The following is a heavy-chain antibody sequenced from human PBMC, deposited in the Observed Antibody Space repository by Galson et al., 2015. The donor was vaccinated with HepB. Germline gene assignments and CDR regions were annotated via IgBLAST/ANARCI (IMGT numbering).Heavy chain of an antibody. J-gene: IGHJ6*03. CDR2: ISSSSSYI. Sequence: SLRLSCAASGFTFSSYSMNWVRQAPGKGLEWVSSISSSSSYIYYADSVKGRFTISRDNAKNSLYLQMNSLRAEDTAVYYCARAGEVYCSSTSCYRAESSPVRGQNTVEWATYYYYYMDVWGKGTTVTVSS. CDR3: ARAGEVYCSSTSCYRAESSPVRGQNTVEWATYYYYYMDV. CDR1: GFTFSSYS. D-gene: IGHD2-2*01. V-gene: IGHV3-21*01.